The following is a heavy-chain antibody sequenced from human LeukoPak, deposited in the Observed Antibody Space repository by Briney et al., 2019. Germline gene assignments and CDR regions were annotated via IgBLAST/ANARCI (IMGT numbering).Heavy chain of an antibody. D-gene: IGHD2-15*01. CDR2: IFYSGDT. Sequence: PSETLSLTCTVSGGSITTYYGSWIRQPPGKGLEWIGYIFYSGDTNYNPSLKSRVTMSVDTSKNQLSLNLSSVTAADTAAYYCARDCSGGRCYNGIVAGMDVWGQGTTVTVSS. CDR1: GGSITTYY. V-gene: IGHV4-59*01. J-gene: IGHJ6*02. CDR3: ARDCSGGRCYNGIVAGMDV.